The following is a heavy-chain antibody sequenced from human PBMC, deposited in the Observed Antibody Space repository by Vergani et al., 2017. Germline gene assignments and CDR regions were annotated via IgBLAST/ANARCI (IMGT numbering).Heavy chain of an antibody. CDR2: IGTAGDT. Sequence: EVQLVESGGGLVQPGGSLRLSCAASGFTFSSYDMHWVRQATGKGLEWVSAIGTAGDTYYPGSVKGRFTISRENAKNYLYLQMNSLRAGDTAVYYCARGNYDFWSGYSAPYYYYYSMDVWGKGTTVTVSS. CDR3: ARGNYDFWSGYSAPYYYYYSMDV. D-gene: IGHD3-3*01. J-gene: IGHJ6*03. CDR1: GFTFSSYD. V-gene: IGHV3-13*01.